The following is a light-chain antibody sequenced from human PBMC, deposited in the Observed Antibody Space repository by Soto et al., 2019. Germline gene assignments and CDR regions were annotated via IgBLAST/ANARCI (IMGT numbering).Light chain of an antibody. V-gene: IGKV1-8*01. CDR2: ASS. CDR1: QGISSY. Sequence: AIRMTQSPSSFSASTGDRVTITCRASQGISSYLAWYQQKPGKAPKLLIYASSTLQSGVPSRFSGSGSGTDFTLTISCLQSEDFANYYCQQYYSYPPGFGPGTKVDIK. J-gene: IGKJ3*01. CDR3: QQYYSYPPG.